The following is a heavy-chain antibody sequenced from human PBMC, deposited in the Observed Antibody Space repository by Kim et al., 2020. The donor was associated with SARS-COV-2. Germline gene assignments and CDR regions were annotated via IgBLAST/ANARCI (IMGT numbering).Heavy chain of an antibody. CDR3: AGKYSSSWYRGNWFDP. V-gene: IGHV4-39*01. J-gene: IGHJ5*02. D-gene: IGHD6-13*01. Sequence: SLQSRVTISVDTSKNQFSLKLSSVTAADTAVYYCAGKYSSSWYRGNWFDPWGQGTLVTVSS.